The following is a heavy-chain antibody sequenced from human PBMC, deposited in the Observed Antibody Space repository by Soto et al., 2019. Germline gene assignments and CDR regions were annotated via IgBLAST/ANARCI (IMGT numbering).Heavy chain of an antibody. D-gene: IGHD2-2*01. V-gene: IGHV5-51*01. CDR3: ATVNGSSCGSDY. Sequence: PGESLKISCQVTGYSFTSYWIGWVRQIPGKGLEWMGVIYPADSDTRYSPSFEGQVTISADKSISTTYLQWGSLKASDTAMYYCATVNGSSCGSDYWGQGTLVTVSS. CDR2: IYPADSDT. CDR1: GYSFTSYW. J-gene: IGHJ4*02.